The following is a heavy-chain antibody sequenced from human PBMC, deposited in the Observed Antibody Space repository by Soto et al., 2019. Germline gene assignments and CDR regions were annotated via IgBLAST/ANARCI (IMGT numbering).Heavy chain of an antibody. D-gene: IGHD2-2*01. J-gene: IGHJ6*02. Sequence: QVQLVQSGAEVKKPGASVKVSCKASGYTFTGYYMHWVRQAPGQGLEWMGWINPNSGGTNYAQKFQGWVTMTRDTSISTAYMELSRLRSDDTAVYYCARSPLGYCSSTSCYYYYGMDVWGQGTTVTVSS. CDR3: ARSPLGYCSSTSCYYYYGMDV. CDR1: GYTFTGYY. V-gene: IGHV1-2*04. CDR2: INPNSGGT.